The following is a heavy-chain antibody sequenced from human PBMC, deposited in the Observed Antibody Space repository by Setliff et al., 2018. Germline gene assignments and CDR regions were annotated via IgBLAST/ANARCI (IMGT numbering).Heavy chain of an antibody. CDR2: VHYDGVNK. V-gene: IGHV3-30*02. CDR1: GFLYSDNA. J-gene: IGHJ4*02. CDR3: AKDIYGSGSYAVGGYFDY. Sequence: GGSLRLSCAASGFLYSDNAFHWVRQPPGKGLEWVAFVHYDGVNKHYRDSVKGRFTISRDNSKNTLYLQMNSLRPDDTAVYYCAKDIYGSGSYAVGGYFDYWGQGTQVTVSS. D-gene: IGHD3-10*01.